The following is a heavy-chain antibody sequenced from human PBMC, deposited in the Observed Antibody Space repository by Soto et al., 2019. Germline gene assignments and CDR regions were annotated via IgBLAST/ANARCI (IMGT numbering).Heavy chain of an antibody. D-gene: IGHD3-3*01. V-gene: IGHV4-39*02. CDR2: IFYSGST. Sequence: QLQLQESGPGLVKPSETLSLTCTVSGGSISNSSFYWGWIRQPPGKGLEWIGGIFYSGSTHYNPSLKCRVTLSVDTSRNHFSLKLNSVTAADTAVYHCARRRNRSGYYFDYWGQGTLVTVSS. CDR3: ARRRNRSGYYFDY. CDR1: GGSISNSSFY. J-gene: IGHJ4*02.